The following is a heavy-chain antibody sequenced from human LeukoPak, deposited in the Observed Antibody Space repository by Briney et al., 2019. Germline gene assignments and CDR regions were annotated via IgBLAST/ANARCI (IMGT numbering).Heavy chain of an antibody. V-gene: IGHV3-7*01. J-gene: IGHJ4*02. CDR3: AREGTGDYDSSGYYQDY. CDR1: GFTFNSYW. D-gene: IGHD3-22*01. CDR2: IKEDGSVK. Sequence: GGSLRLSCAASGFTFNSYWMTWVRQASGKGLEWVANIKEDGSVKYYVDSVKGRFTISRDNAKNTLYLQMNSLRAEDTAVYYCAREGTGDYDSSGYYQDYWGQGTLVTVSS.